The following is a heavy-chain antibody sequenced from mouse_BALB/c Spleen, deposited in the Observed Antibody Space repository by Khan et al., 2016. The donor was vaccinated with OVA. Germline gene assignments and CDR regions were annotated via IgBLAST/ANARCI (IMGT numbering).Heavy chain of an antibody. CDR2: IWGGGNT. J-gene: IGHJ4*01. Sequence: QVQLKQSGPGLVAPSQSLSITCTVSGFSLSRYNLHWVRQPPGKGLAWLGMIWGGGNTAYNSALKSSLTIIKDNSKSQVFSKMNSLQTDDTAMYFCARTYYRYDGYYAMDYWGQGTSVTVSA. V-gene: IGHV2-6-4*01. CDR1: GFSLSRYN. CDR3: ARTYYRYDGYYAMDY. D-gene: IGHD2-14*01.